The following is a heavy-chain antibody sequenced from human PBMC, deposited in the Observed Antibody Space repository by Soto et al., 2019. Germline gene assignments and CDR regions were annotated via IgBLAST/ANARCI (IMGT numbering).Heavy chain of an antibody. J-gene: IGHJ4*02. V-gene: IGHV4-39*01. D-gene: IGHD3-22*01. Sequence: SETLSLTCTVSGGSISSSSYYWGWIRQPPGKGLEWIGSIYYSGSTYYNPSLKSRVTISVDTSKNQFSLKLSSVTAADTAVYYCARSRSYYYDSSGYYYPTSNYLAYWGQGTLVTVSS. CDR1: GGSISSSSYY. CDR3: ARSRSYYYDSSGYYYPTSNYLAY. CDR2: IYYSGST.